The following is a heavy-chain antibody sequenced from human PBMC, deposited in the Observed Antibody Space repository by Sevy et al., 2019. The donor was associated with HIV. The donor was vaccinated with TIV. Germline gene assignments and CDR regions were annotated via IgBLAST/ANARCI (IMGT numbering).Heavy chain of an antibody. Sequence: SETLSLTCTVSGGSISSYYWSWIRQPPGKGLEWLGYIYYSGSTNYNPSLKSRVTISVDTSKNQFSLKLSSVTAADTAVYYCARVGGYAFPFDYWGQGTLVTVSS. D-gene: IGHD5-12*01. V-gene: IGHV4-59*01. J-gene: IGHJ4*02. CDR1: GGSISSYY. CDR3: ARVGGYAFPFDY. CDR2: IYYSGST.